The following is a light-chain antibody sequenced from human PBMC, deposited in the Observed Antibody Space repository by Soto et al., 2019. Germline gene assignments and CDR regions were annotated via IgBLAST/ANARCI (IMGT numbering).Light chain of an antibody. CDR3: QQYSGSPGT. CDR2: AAS. J-gene: IGKJ1*01. V-gene: IGKV1-39*01. Sequence: DIQVARPSRTQCTSLWASETNTYQASQSISSYLTWYQQKPGKAPKLLIYAASSLQSGVPSRFSGSGSGTDFTLTISSLQPDDFATYYCQQYSGSPGTFGQGTKVDIK. CDR1: QSISSY.